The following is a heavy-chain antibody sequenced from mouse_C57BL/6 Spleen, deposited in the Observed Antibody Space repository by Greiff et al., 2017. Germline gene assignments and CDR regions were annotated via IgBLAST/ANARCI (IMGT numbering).Heavy chain of an antibody. Sequence: DVMLVESGGDLVKPGGSLKLSCAASGFTFSSYGMSWVRQTPDKRLEWVATISSGGSYTYYPDSVKGRFTISRDNAKNTLYLQMSSLKSEDTAMYYCARHRRDWYFDVWGTGTTVTVSS. CDR3: ARHRRDWYFDV. J-gene: IGHJ1*03. V-gene: IGHV5-6*02. CDR2: ISSGGSYT. CDR1: GFTFSSYG.